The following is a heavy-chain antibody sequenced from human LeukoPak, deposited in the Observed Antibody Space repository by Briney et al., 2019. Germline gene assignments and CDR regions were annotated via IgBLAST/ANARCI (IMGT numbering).Heavy chain of an antibody. CDR1: GGSISSYY. J-gene: IGHJ3*02. CDR2: IYTSGST. D-gene: IGHD3-10*01. Sequence: PSETLSLTCTVSGGSISSYYWSWIRQPAGKGLEWIGRIYTSGSTNYNPSLKSRVTMSVDTSKNQFSLKLSSVTAADTAVYCCARDRTKGSGSFVGIYDAFDIWGQGTMVTVSS. CDR3: ARDRTKGSGSFVGIYDAFDI. V-gene: IGHV4-4*07.